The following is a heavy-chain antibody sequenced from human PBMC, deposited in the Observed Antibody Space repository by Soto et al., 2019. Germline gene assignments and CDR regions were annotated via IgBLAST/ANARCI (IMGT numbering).Heavy chain of an antibody. CDR2: ISSTTNYI. J-gene: IGHJ4*02. Sequence: LRLSCAAAGFTFTRYSMNWVRQAPGKGLEWVSSISSTTNYIYYGDSMKGRFTISRDNAKNSLYLEMNSLRAEDTAVYYCARESEDLTSNFDYWGQGTLVTVSS. V-gene: IGHV3-21*06. CDR1: GFTFTRYS. CDR3: ARESEDLTSNFDY.